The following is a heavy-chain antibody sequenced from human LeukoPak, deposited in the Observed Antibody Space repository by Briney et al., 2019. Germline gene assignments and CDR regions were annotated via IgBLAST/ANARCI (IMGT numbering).Heavy chain of an antibody. Sequence: SETLSLTCAVSGGSISSGGYSWSWIRQPPGKGLEWIGYIYHSGSTYYNPSLKSRVTISVDTSMNQFSLKLSSVTAADTAVYYCARANPYDILTGYYRVIDYWGQGTLVTVSS. V-gene: IGHV4-30-2*01. D-gene: IGHD3-9*01. J-gene: IGHJ4*02. CDR2: IYHSGST. CDR1: GGSISSGGYS. CDR3: ARANPYDILTGYYRVIDY.